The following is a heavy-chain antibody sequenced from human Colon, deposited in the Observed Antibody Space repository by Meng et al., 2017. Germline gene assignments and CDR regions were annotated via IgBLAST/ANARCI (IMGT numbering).Heavy chain of an antibody. CDR2: IYASGIT. V-gene: IGHV4-61*02. Sequence: LRLSCTVSGGSISSGNYFWSWLRQSAGRELEWIGRIYASGITQYNPSFKSRVTFSIDTSKNQFSLKLTSVTAADAAVYYCARYRDDYDYNHAFDIWGQGTMVTVSS. CDR1: GGSISSGNYF. J-gene: IGHJ3*02. D-gene: IGHD3-10*01. CDR3: ARYRDDYDYNHAFDI.